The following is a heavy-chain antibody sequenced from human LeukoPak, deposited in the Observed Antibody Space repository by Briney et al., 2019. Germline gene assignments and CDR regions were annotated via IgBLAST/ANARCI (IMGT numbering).Heavy chain of an antibody. CDR2: ITGSGDST. CDR1: GFTFTTYA. J-gene: IGHJ4*02. CDR3: ARDGGSYLQPTDY. Sequence: GGSLRLSCAASGFTFTTYAMSWVRQAPGKGLEWVSSITGSGDSTYYADSVKGRFTISRDNSKNTLYLQMDSLRAEDTAVYHCARDGGSYLQPTDYWGQGTLVTVSS. V-gene: IGHV3-23*01. D-gene: IGHD1-26*01.